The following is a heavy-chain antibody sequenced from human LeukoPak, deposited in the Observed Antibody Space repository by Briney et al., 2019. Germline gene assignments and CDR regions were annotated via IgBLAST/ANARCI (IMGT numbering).Heavy chain of an antibody. V-gene: IGHV3-23*01. J-gene: IGHJ4*02. Sequence: GGSLRLSCAASGFTFSSYAMSWVRQAPGKGLEWVSAITGSGAYTNYADSVKGRFTISRDNSKNTIYLQMNSLRAEDTAIYYCAKRSSTSSGYFDFWGRGTLVTVSS. CDR2: ITGSGAYT. CDR3: AKRSSTSSGYFDF. D-gene: IGHD3-22*01. CDR1: GFTFSSYA.